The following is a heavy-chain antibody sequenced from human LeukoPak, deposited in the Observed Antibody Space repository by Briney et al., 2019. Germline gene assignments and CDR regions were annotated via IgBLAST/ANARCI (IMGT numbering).Heavy chain of an antibody. J-gene: IGHJ4*02. CDR2: IIPILGIA. D-gene: IGHD5-18*01. CDR3: ARADVDTAMVGY. Sequence: SVKVSCKASGGTFSSYAISWVRQAPGQGLEWMGRIIPILGIANYAQKFQGRVTITADKSTSTAYMELSSLRSEDTAVYYCARADVDTAMVGYWGQGTLVTVSS. CDR1: GGTFSSYA. V-gene: IGHV1-69*04.